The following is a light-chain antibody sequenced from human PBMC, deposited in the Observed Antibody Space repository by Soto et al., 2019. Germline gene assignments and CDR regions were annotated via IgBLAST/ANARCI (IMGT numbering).Light chain of an antibody. CDR2: GAS. J-gene: IGKJ2*01. V-gene: IGKV3-20*01. Sequence: EGVLTPSPGTLSLSPGERATLSCRASQSVSNSYLAWYQQKPGQAPRLLIYGASSRATGIPDRFSGSGSGTDFTLTISRLEPEDRAVHDCLQDGSSPRTFGQGTKLVI. CDR1: QSVSNSY. CDR3: LQDGSSPRT.